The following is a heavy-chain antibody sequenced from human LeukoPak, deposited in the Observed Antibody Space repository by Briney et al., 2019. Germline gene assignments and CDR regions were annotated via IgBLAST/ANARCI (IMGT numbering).Heavy chain of an antibody. CDR3: VSTATFDY. Sequence: GGPLRLSCAASGLSFGSYWMSWVRQAPGKGQEWVANIKQDGSEKYYVDSVKGRFTISRDNAKNSLYLEMNSLRVEDTAVYYCVSTATFDYWGQGTLVTVSS. J-gene: IGHJ4*02. V-gene: IGHV3-7*02. CDR1: GLSFGSYW. CDR2: IKQDGSEK. D-gene: IGHD1-1*01.